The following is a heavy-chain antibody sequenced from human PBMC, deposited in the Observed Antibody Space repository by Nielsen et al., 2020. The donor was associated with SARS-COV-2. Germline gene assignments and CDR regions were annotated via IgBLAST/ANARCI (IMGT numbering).Heavy chain of an antibody. Sequence: SGPTLVKPTQTLTLTCTFSGFSLNTSEMCVSWIRQPPGKALEWLALIDWDGDKYYTPSLKTRLTISKDTSKNQVVLTMTNMDPVDTATYYCARGLGYTYGYQFDYWGQGTLVTVSS. CDR2: IDWDGDK. V-gene: IGHV2-70*12. D-gene: IGHD5-18*01. CDR1: GFSLNTSEMC. CDR3: ARGLGYTYGYQFDY. J-gene: IGHJ4*02.